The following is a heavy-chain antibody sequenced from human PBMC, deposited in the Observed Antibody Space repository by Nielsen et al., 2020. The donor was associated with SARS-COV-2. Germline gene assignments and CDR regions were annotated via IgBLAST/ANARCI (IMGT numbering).Heavy chain of an antibody. Sequence: SETLSLTCTVSGYSISSGYYWGWIRQPPGKGLEWIGSIYYSGSTYYNPSLKSRVTISVDTSKNQFSLKLSSVTAADTAVYYCASYGDYTYNWFDPWGQGTLVTVSS. CDR2: IYYSGST. CDR3: ASYGDYTYNWFDP. V-gene: IGHV4-38-2*02. D-gene: IGHD4-17*01. CDR1: GYSISSGYY. J-gene: IGHJ5*02.